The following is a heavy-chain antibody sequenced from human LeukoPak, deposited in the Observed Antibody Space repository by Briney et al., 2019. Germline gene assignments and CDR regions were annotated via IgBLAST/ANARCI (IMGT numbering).Heavy chain of an antibody. J-gene: IGHJ4*02. CDR3: AKRPYSSGWYGSFYFDY. V-gene: IGHV3-23*01. D-gene: IGHD6-19*01. CDR2: ISGSGGST. Sequence: GGSLRLSCAASGFTFSSYAMSWVRQAPGKGLEWVSAISGSGGSTSYADSVKGRFTISRDNSKNTLYLQMNSLRAEDTAVYYCAKRPYSSGWYGSFYFDYWGQGTLVTVSS. CDR1: GFTFSSYA.